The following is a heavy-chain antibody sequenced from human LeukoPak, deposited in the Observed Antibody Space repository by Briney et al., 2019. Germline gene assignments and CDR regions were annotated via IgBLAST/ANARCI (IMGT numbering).Heavy chain of an antibody. V-gene: IGHV1-46*03. CDR1: VYTFTSYY. Sequence: GASVKVSCKASVYTFTSYYMHWVRQAPGQGLEWMGIINPSGGSTSYAQKFQGRVTMTRDTSTSTVYMELSSLRSEDTAVYYCARGNLAYCGGDCPGGYWGQGTLVTVSS. J-gene: IGHJ4*02. CDR3: ARGNLAYCGGDCPGGY. D-gene: IGHD2-21*02. CDR2: INPSGGST.